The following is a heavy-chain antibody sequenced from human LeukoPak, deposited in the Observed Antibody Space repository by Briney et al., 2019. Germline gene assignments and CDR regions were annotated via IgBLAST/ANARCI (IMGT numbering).Heavy chain of an antibody. D-gene: IGHD1-26*01. J-gene: IGHJ4*02. CDR2: IYSGGST. Sequence: GGSLRLSCAASGFTVSSNYMSWVRQAPGKGLEWVSVIYSGGSTYYADSVKGRFTISRDNSKNTLYLQMNSLRAEDTAVYYCALAEVNSGSYRAIDYWGQGTLVTVSS. V-gene: IGHV3-53*01. CDR1: GFTVSSNY. CDR3: ALAEVNSGSYRAIDY.